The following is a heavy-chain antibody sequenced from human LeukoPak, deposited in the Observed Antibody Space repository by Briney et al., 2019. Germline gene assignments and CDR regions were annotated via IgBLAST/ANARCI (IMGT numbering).Heavy chain of an antibody. CDR1: GFTFSSYG. D-gene: IGHD5-24*01. CDR3: ARERDGYFDY. V-gene: IGHV3-33*08. CDR2: IWYDGSNK. J-gene: IGHJ4*02. Sequence: PGGSLRLSCAASGFTFSSYGMHWVRQAPGKGLEWVAVIWYDGSNKYYADSMKGRFTISRDNSKNTLYLQVNSLRAEDTAVYYCARERDGYFDYWGQGTLVTVSS.